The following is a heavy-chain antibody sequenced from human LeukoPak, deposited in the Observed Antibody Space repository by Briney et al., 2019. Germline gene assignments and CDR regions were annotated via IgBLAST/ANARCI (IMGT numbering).Heavy chain of an antibody. D-gene: IGHD4-17*01. Sequence: ASVKVSCKASGYTFTSYYMHWVRQAPGQGLEWMGIINPSGGSTSYAQKFQGRVTMTRDMSTSTAYMELRSLRSDDTAVYYCARDYGDYCEYDYWGQGTLVTVSS. CDR3: ARDYGDYCEYDY. V-gene: IGHV1-46*01. CDR1: GYTFTSYY. CDR2: INPSGGST. J-gene: IGHJ4*02.